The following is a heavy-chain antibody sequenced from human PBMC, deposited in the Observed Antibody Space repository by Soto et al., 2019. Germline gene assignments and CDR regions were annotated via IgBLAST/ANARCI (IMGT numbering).Heavy chain of an antibody. CDR3: ARGGTSSLFRGFDY. Sequence: EVQLVESGGGLVQPGGSLRLSCAASGFTFNNYWMHWVRQAPGKGLVWVSRINTDGSRTDYADSVKGRFTISRDKAKNTLDLHVNSLRVEDTAVYYCARGGTSSLFRGFDYWGQGTLVTVSS. CDR1: GFTFNNYW. CDR2: INTDGSRT. D-gene: IGHD2-2*01. V-gene: IGHV3-74*01. J-gene: IGHJ4*02.